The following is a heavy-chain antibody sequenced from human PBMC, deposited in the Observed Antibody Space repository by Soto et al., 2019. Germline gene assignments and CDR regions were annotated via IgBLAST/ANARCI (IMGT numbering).Heavy chain of an antibody. CDR2: ISGSGGST. J-gene: IGHJ6*02. Sequence: EVQLLESGGGLVQPGGSLRLSCAASGFTLSSYAMSWVRQAPGKGLEGVSAISGSGGSTYYADSVKGRFTISRDNSKNTLYLQMNSLRAEDTAVYYCAKDPLYSDYYYYGMDVWGQGTTVTVSS. D-gene: IGHD5-18*01. CDR3: AKDPLYSDYYYYGMDV. CDR1: GFTLSSYA. V-gene: IGHV3-23*01.